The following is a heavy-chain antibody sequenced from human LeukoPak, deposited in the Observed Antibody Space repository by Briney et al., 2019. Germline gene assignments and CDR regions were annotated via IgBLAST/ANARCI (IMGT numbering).Heavy chain of an antibody. V-gene: IGHV3-74*01. Sequence: GGSLRLSCAASGFTFSRYWMHWVCQAPGKGLVWVSRINTDGSSTTYADSVKGRFTISRDNAKNTLYLQMNSLRAEDTAVYCCARSHYYDSSGYYYYYYGMDVWGQGTTVTVSS. CDR3: ARSHYYDSSGYYYYYYGMDV. CDR1: GFTFSRYW. CDR2: INTDGSST. J-gene: IGHJ6*02. D-gene: IGHD3-22*01.